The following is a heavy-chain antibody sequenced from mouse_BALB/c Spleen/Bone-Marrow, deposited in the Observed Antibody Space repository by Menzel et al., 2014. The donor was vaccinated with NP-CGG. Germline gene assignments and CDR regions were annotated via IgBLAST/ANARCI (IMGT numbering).Heavy chain of an antibody. CDR3: SRGRRDALDY. CDR1: GYTFTSYY. CDR2: INPSNGGT. V-gene: IGHV1S81*02. Sequence: QVQLKQSGAELVKPGASVKLSCKASGYTFTSYYMYWVKQRPGQGLEWFGEINPSNGGTNFNEKFKNKATLTVDKSSCTAYMQLSSLTSEDSAVYYCSRGRRDALDYWGQGTSLTVSS. J-gene: IGHJ4*01.